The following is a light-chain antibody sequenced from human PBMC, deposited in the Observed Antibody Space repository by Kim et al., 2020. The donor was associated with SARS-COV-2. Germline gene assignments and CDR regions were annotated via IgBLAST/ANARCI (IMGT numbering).Light chain of an antibody. J-gene: IGKJ4*01. Sequence: EIVLTQSPATLSLSPGERATLSCRASQSVSSYLAWYQQKPGQAPRLLIYDASNRATGIPARFSGSGSGTDFTLTISSLEPEDFAVYYCQQQRNCPPLTFGGGTKVDIK. V-gene: IGKV3-11*01. CDR2: DAS. CDR1: QSVSSY. CDR3: QQQRNCPPLT.